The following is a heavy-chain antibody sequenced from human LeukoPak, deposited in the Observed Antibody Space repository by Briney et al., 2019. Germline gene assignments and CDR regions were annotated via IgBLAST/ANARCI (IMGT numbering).Heavy chain of an antibody. CDR2: IIPIFGTA. V-gene: IGHV1-69*13. CDR3: ARASYYYGSGSYGYMDV. Sequence: SVKVSCKASGYTFTSYAISWVRQAPGQGLEWMGGIIPIFGTANYAQKFQGRVTITADESTSTAYMELSSLRSEDTAVYYCARASYYYGSGSYGYMDVWGKGTTVTISS. CDR1: GYTFTSYA. D-gene: IGHD3-10*01. J-gene: IGHJ6*03.